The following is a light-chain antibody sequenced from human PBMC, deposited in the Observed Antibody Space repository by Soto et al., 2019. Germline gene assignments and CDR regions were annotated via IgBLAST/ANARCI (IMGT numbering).Light chain of an antibody. V-gene: IGKV3-15*01. J-gene: IGKJ1*01. CDR2: GAF. CDR3: QKYNDWPLT. Sequence: EIVMTQSPVTLSVSPGERATLSCRASQSVRSNLAWYQQKPGQAPSLLIYGAFTRATGIPTRFSGTGSGTEFTLTISSLQSEDFALYYCQKYNDWPLTLGQGTKVEV. CDR1: QSVRSN.